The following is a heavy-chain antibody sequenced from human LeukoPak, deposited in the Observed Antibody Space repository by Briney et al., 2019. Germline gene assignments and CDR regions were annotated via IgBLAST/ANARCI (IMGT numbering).Heavy chain of an antibody. CDR1: GGSFSGYY. D-gene: IGHD3-10*01. CDR3: ARRITMVRGVIRPGFDY. Sequence: SETLSLTCAVYGGSFSGYYWSWIRQPPGKGLEWIGEINHSGSTNYNPSLKGRVTISVDTSKNQFSLKLSSVTAADTAVYYCARRITMVRGVIRPGFDYWGQGTLVTVSS. V-gene: IGHV4-34*01. J-gene: IGHJ4*02. CDR2: INHSGST.